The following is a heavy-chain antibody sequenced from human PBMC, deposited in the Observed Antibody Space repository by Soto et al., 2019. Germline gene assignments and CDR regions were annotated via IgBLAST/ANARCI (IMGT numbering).Heavy chain of an antibody. Sequence: SVKVSCTASGCTFSSYAISWVRKAPGQGLEXMXGXXXIXXXXNYAQKFQGRVTITADKSTSTAYMELSSLRSEDTAVYYCARGPDYWGQGTLVTVSS. CDR3: ARGPDY. J-gene: IGHJ4*02. V-gene: IGHV1-69*06. CDR2: XXXIXXXX. CDR1: GCTFSSYA.